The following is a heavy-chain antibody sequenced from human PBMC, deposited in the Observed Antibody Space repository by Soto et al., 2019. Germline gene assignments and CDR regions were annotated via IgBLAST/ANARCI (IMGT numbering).Heavy chain of an antibody. CDR3: AKDQGSSWYEIDY. Sequence: EVQLLESGGGLVQPGGSLRLSCAASGFTFSNYAVTWVRQAPGKGLEWVSTISGSVGSTYYADSVKGRFTISRDNSKNTLYLQMNSLRAEYTAVYYCAKDQGSSWYEIDYWGQGTLVTVSS. CDR2: ISGSVGST. D-gene: IGHD6-13*01. V-gene: IGHV3-23*01. J-gene: IGHJ4*02. CDR1: GFTFSNYA.